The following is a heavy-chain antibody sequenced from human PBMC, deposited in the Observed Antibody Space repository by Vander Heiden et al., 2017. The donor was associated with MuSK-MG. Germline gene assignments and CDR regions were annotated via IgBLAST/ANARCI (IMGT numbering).Heavy chain of an antibody. V-gene: IGHV5-51*01. CDR2: IYPGDSDT. CDR1: GYSFTSSW. D-gene: IGHD2-2*01. J-gene: IGHJ5*02. Sequence: EVQLVQSGAEVKKPGESLKISCKGSGYSFTSSWIGWVRQMPGKGLEWMGIIYPGDSDTRYSPSFQGQVTISADKSISTAYLQWSSLKASDTAMYYCARRMGYCSSTSCYWFDPWGQGTLVTVSS. CDR3: ARRMGYCSSTSCYWFDP.